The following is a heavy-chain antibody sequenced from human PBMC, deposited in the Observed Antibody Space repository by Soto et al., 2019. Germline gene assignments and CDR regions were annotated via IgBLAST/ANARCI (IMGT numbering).Heavy chain of an antibody. CDR2: ISYDGSKK. CDR1: GFSFSHCA. CDR3: TKPGWSPSTVYYFVDY. D-gene: IGHD3-10*01. V-gene: IGHV3-30*18. J-gene: IGHJ4*02. Sequence: PGGSLRLSCAASGFSFSHCAMHWVRQAPGKGLEWVAVISYDGSKKYYADSVKGRFAISRDNSKNTLFLQMNSLRAEDTAVYYCTKPGWSPSTVYYFVDYWGQGTLVTVSS.